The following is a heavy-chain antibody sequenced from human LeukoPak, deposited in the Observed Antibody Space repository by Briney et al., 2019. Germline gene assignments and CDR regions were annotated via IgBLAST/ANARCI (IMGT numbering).Heavy chain of an antibody. J-gene: IGHJ4*02. CDR1: GFTFSSYG. CDR3: ARGGFLEWLSLDYFDY. D-gene: IGHD3-3*01. Sequence: GGSLRLSCAASGFTFSSYGMHWVRQAPGKGLEWVAVISYDGSNKYYADSVKGRFTISRDNSKNTLYLQMNSLRAEDTAVYYCARGGFLEWLSLDYFDYWGQGTLVTVSS. V-gene: IGHV3-30*03. CDR2: ISYDGSNK.